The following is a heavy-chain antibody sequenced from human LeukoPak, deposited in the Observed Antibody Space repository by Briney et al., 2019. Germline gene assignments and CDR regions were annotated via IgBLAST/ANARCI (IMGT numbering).Heavy chain of an antibody. CDR3: ARVMGGITIFGVAPFDY. CDR1: GGTFSSYA. D-gene: IGHD3-3*01. V-gene: IGHV1-18*01. CDR2: ISAYNGNT. J-gene: IGHJ4*02. Sequence: ASVKVSCKASGGTFSSYAISWVRQAPGQGLEWMGWISAYNGNTNYAQKLQGRVTMTTDTSTSTAYMELRSLRSDDTAVYYCARVMGGITIFGVAPFDYWGQGTLVTVSS.